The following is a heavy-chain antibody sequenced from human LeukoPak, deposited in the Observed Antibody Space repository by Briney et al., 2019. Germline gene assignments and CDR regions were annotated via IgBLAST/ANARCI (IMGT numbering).Heavy chain of an antibody. CDR1: GGSISSNSYY. CDR2: IYYSGST. D-gene: IGHD3-10*01. V-gene: IGHV4-39*07. CDR3: ARDFGGYFDY. Sequence: SETLSLTCAVSGGSISSNSYYWGWIRQPPGKGLKWIGSIYYSGSTNYNPSLKSRVTMSVDTSKNQFSLRLSSVTAADTAVYYCARDFGGYFDYWGQGTLVTVSS. J-gene: IGHJ4*02.